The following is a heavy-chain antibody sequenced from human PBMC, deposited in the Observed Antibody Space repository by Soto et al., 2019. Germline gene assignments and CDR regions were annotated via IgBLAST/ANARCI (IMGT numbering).Heavy chain of an antibody. CDR1: GFTFNTFW. J-gene: IGHJ4*02. CDR3: ARDFATHCSGSTCYPYAY. CDR2: IKHDGSET. Sequence: GGSLRLSCAASGFTFNTFWMSWVRQSPGKGLEWVANIKHDGSETYYVDSVKGRFTISRDNAKNSLFLQMNTLRTEDTAVYYCARDFATHCSGSTCYPYAYWGQGALVTVSS. V-gene: IGHV3-7*03. D-gene: IGHD2-15*01.